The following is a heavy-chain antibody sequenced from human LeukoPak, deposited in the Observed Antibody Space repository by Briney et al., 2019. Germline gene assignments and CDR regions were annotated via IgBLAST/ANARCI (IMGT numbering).Heavy chain of an antibody. CDR2: ISGSGGST. J-gene: IGHJ4*02. CDR1: GNYW. Sequence: GGSLRLSCAASGNYWMHWVRQAPGKGLEWVSAISGSGGSTYYADSVKGRFTISRDNSKNTLYLQMNSLRAEDTAVYYCAKEDRSGSYFDYWGQGTLVTVSS. CDR3: AKEDRSGSYFDY. V-gene: IGHV3-23*01. D-gene: IGHD1-26*01.